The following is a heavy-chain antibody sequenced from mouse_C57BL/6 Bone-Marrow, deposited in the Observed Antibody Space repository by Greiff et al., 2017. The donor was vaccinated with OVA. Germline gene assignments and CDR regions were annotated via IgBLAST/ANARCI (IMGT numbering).Heavy chain of an antibody. J-gene: IGHJ2*01. CDR1: GYTFTSYW. Sequence: VQLKESGTVLARPGASVKMSCKTSGYTFTSYWMHWVKQRPGQGLEWIGAIYPGNSDTSYNQKFKGKAKLTAVTSASTAYMELSSLTNEDSAVYYCARTTVVARNYFDYWGQGTTLTVAS. D-gene: IGHD1-1*01. CDR2: IYPGNSDT. V-gene: IGHV1-5*01. CDR3: ARTTVVARNYFDY.